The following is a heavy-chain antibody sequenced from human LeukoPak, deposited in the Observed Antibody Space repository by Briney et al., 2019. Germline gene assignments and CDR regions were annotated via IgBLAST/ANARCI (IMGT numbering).Heavy chain of an antibody. CDR3: TTAWGGYSYGYGDAFDI. CDR1: GFTFSNAW. V-gene: IGHV3-15*01. J-gene: IGHJ3*02. CDR2: IKSKTDGGTT. Sequence: GGSLRLSCAASGFTFSNAWMSWVRQAPGKGLEWVGRIKSKTDGGTTDYAAPVKGRFTISRDDSKNTLYLQMNSLKTEDTAVYYCTTAWGGYSYGYGDAFDIWGQGTMVTVSS. D-gene: IGHD5-18*01.